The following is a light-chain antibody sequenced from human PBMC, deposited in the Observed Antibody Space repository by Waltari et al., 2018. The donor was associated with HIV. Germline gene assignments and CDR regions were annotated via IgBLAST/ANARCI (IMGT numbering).Light chain of an antibody. V-gene: IGKV1-39*01. J-gene: IGKJ2*01. CDR2: AAS. CDR3: QQSYTTPYT. Sequence: DIQMTQSPSSLSASVGDRVTITCRASQNINRYLHWYQQKPGMAPKLLIYAASTLRGGVPSRFSGAGSGTDFTLTISSLQLDDFATDYCQQSYTTPYTFGQGTELDIK. CDR1: QNINRY.